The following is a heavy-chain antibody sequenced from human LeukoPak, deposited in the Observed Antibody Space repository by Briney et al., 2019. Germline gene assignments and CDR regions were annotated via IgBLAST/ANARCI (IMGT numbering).Heavy chain of an antibody. D-gene: IGHD2-2*01. CDR3: ASTERCSTTCPLDY. CDR2: IYYTGST. CDR1: GGSISSYY. J-gene: IGHJ4*02. Sequence: SEALSLTCTVSGGSISSYYWSWIRQPPGKGLDWIGYIYYTGSTNYNPSLKSRVTISVDTSMKKFSLKLNSVTAADTAVYYCASTERCSTTCPLDYWGQGTLVTVSS. V-gene: IGHV4-59*12.